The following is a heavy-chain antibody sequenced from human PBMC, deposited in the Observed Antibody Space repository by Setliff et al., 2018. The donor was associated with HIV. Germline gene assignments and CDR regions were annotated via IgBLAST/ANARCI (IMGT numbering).Heavy chain of an antibody. CDR1: GFIFTDYW. Sequence: GESLKISCAASGFIFTDYWMSWVRQSPVRGLEWVSVVYSAGNTYYADSVKGRFTVSRDESENTMCLQMRSLRAEDTAVYYCVRDLPPDYWGQGTLVTVSS. CDR3: VRDLPPDY. V-gene: IGHV3-53*01. J-gene: IGHJ4*02. CDR2: VYSAGNT.